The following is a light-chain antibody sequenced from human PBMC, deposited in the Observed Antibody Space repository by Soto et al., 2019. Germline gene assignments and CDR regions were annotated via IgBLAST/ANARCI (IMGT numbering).Light chain of an antibody. Sequence: QSALIQPPSVSGSPGQSVTISCTGTSSDVGSSDYVSWYLQHPGTVPKFMIYNVSSRPSGVPNGVSGSKSGNSASLTISGLQTEDEADYYCCSYTGASTLVFGSGTKVTVL. CDR1: SSDVGSSDY. CDR2: NVS. V-gene: IGLV2-18*02. J-gene: IGLJ1*01. CDR3: CSYTGASTLV.